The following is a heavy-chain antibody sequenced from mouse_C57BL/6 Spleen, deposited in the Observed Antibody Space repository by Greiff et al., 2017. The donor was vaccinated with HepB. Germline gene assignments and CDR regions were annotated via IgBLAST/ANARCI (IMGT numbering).Heavy chain of an antibody. Sequence: QVQLQQPGAELVMPGASVKLSCKASGYTFTSYWMHWVKQGPGQGLEWIGEIDPSDSYTNYNQKFKGKSTLTVDKSSSTAYMQLSSLTSEDSAVYYCARSTGTGYAMDYWGQGTSVTVSS. CDR2: IDPSDSYT. CDR3: ARSTGTGYAMDY. J-gene: IGHJ4*01. V-gene: IGHV1-69*01. CDR1: GYTFTSYW. D-gene: IGHD4-1*01.